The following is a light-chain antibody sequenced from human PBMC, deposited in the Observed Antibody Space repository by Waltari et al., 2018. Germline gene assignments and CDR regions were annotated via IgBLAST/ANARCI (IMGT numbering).Light chain of an antibody. CDR2: EVT. CDR3: NSYAGRNRLGV. CDR1: SSDVGGHNY. V-gene: IGLV2-8*01. J-gene: IGLJ2*01. Sequence: QSALTQPPSASGSPGQPVTISCTGTSSDVGGHNYVSWYQQHPGKAPKLIIYEVTKRPSGAPDRCSGSKSGNPASLAVSGLQADDEADYYCNSYAGRNRLGVFGGGTKVTVL.